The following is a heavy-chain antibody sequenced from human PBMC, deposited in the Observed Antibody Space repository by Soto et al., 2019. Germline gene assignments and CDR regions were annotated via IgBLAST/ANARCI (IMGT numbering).Heavy chain of an antibody. CDR1: GCSISSGDYY. J-gene: IGHJ4*02. V-gene: IGHV4-30-4*01. D-gene: IGHD3-22*01. Sequence: SETLSLTCTVSGCSISSGDYYWSWIRQPPGQGLEWIGYIYYSGITYDNPSLKSRVTISVDTSKNQFSMKLSPVTAADTAVYYCARGFVRAYDSSGYYYDYWGQGTLVTVSS. CDR2: IYYSGIT. CDR3: ARGFVRAYDSSGYYYDY.